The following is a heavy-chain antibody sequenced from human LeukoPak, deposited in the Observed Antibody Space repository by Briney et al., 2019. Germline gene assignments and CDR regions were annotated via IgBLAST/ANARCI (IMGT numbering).Heavy chain of an antibody. J-gene: IGHJ4*02. D-gene: IGHD1-26*01. V-gene: IGHV1-2*02. CDR2: INPNSGAT. CDR3: AREGWEPHFDY. CDR1: GYTFTDYF. Sequence: ASVKVSCKTSGYTFTDYFIHWVRQAPGQGLEWMGWINPNSGATNYERKFQDRVTMNTDTSITTGYMELTRLTSDDTAVYYCAREGWEPHFDYWGQGSLVIVTS.